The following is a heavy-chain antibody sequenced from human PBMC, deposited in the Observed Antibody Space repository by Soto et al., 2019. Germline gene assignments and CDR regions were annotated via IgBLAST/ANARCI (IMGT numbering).Heavy chain of an antibody. Sequence: PSETLSLTCTVSGGSISSSSYYWGWIRQPPGKGLEWIGSIYYSGSTYYNPSLKSRVTISVDTSKNQFSLKLSSVTAADTAVYYCARYWRSDFWSGYYASDAFDIWGQGTMVTVSS. D-gene: IGHD3-3*01. CDR1: GGSISSSSYY. CDR2: IYYSGST. CDR3: ARYWRSDFWSGYYASDAFDI. J-gene: IGHJ3*02. V-gene: IGHV4-39*07.